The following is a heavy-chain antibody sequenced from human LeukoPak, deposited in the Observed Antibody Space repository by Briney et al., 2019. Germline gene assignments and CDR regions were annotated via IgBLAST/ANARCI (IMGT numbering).Heavy chain of an antibody. V-gene: IGHV3-21*04. Sequence: GGSLRLSCAASGFTFSSYSMNWVRQAPGKGLEWVSSISSSSSYIYCADSVKGRFTISRDNAKNSLYLQMNSLRAEDTAVYYCAKEMATIRAFDFWGQGTMVTVSS. J-gene: IGHJ3*01. CDR1: GFTFSSYS. D-gene: IGHD5-24*01. CDR2: ISSSSSYI. CDR3: AKEMATIRAFDF.